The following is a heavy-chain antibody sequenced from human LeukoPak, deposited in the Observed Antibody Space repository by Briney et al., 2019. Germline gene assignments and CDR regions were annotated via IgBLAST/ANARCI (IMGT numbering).Heavy chain of an antibody. CDR1: GVTFSSYA. D-gene: IGHD3-16*02. CDR2: ISGSGGST. V-gene: IGHV3-23*01. Sequence: GGSLRLSCAASGVTFSSYAMSCVREAPGKGLEWGSAISGSGGSTYYADSVKGRFTISRDNSKNTLYLQMNSLRAEDTAVYYCAKDYRGDMITFGGVINPYWGQGTLVTVSS. J-gene: IGHJ4*02. CDR3: AKDYRGDMITFGGVINPY.